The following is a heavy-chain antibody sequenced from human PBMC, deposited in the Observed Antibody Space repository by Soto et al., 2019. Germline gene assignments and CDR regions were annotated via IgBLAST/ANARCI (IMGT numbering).Heavy chain of an antibody. CDR1: GYTFTSYG. CDR3: AALTGSITIIDY. J-gene: IGHJ4*02. CDR2: IVVGSGNT. D-gene: IGHD3-3*01. Sequence: SVKVSCKASGYTFTSYGISWVRQARGQRLEWIGWIVVGSGNTNYAQKFQERVTITRDMSTSTAYMELSSLRSEDTAVYYCAALTGSITIIDYWGQGTLVTVSS. V-gene: IGHV1-58*02.